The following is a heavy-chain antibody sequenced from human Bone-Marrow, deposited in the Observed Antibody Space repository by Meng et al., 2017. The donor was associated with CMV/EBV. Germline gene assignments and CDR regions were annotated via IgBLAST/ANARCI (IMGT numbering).Heavy chain of an antibody. CDR2: INHSGST. CDR3: ARGRTAAGATTTTFDY. D-gene: IGHD6-13*01. Sequence: QGPLQQVGTGLLKPSETLSLTCALYGGSCSCYDWSWIRQPPGKGLEWIGEINHSGSTNYNPSLKSRVTISVDTSKNQFSLKLSSVTAADTAVYYCARGRTAAGATTTTFDYWGQGTLVTVSS. J-gene: IGHJ4*02. V-gene: IGHV4-34*01. CDR1: GGSCSCYD.